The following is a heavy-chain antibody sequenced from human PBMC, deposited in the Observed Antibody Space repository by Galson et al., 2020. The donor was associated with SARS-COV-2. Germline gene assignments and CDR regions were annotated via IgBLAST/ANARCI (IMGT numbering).Heavy chain of an antibody. Sequence: GESLKISCKVSGYTLTELSMHWVRQAPGKGLEWMGGFDPEDGETIYAQKFQGRVTMTEDTSTDTAYMELSSLRSEDTAVYYCATGPGIAVAGTGTWFDPLGQGTLVTVSS. D-gene: IGHD6-19*01. CDR3: ATGPGIAVAGTGTWFDP. J-gene: IGHJ5*02. CDR1: GYTLTELS. CDR2: FDPEDGET. V-gene: IGHV1-24*01.